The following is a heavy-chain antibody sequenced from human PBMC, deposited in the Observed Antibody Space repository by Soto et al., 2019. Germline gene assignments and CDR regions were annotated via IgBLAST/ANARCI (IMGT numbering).Heavy chain of an antibody. Sequence: QVQLVQSGDEVKKPGASVKVSCKASGYIFVNYGIAWVRQAPGQGLEWMGWISPYTGNTHSATKVQGRLTMTTDTXXSTAYRDLRSLTSDDTAVYYCVMVDNYVTPTPQDVWGQGTTVTVSS. D-gene: IGHD3-16*01. V-gene: IGHV1-18*01. CDR3: VMVDNYVTPTPQDV. J-gene: IGHJ6*02. CDR1: GYIFVNYG. CDR2: ISPYTGNT.